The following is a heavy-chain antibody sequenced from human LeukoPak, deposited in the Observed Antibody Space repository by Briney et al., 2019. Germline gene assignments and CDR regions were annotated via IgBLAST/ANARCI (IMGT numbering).Heavy chain of an antibody. CDR2: INAGNGNT. D-gene: IGHD2-8*01. V-gene: IGHV1-3*01. J-gene: IGHJ4*02. CDR1: GYTFISYA. CDR3: ASFLMYAIPGPPY. Sequence: ASVKVSCKASGYTFISYAMHWVRQAPGQRLEWMGWINAGNGNTKYSQKFQGRVTITRDTSASTAYMELSSLRSDDTAVYYCASFLMYAIPGPPYWGQGTLVTVSS.